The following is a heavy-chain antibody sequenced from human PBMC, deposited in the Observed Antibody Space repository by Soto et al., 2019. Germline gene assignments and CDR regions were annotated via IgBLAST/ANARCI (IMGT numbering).Heavy chain of an antibody. CDR3: ARDGYIAPDYYYYYYMDV. CDR1: GYTFTSYG. V-gene: IGHV1-18*01. CDR2: ISAYNGNT. J-gene: IGHJ6*03. D-gene: IGHD6-13*01. Sequence: GASVKVSCKASGYTFTSYGSSWVRQAPGQGLEWMGWISAYNGNTNYAQKLQGRVTMTTDTSTSTAYMELRSLRSDDTAVYYCARDGYIAPDYYYYYYMDVWGKGTTVTVSS.